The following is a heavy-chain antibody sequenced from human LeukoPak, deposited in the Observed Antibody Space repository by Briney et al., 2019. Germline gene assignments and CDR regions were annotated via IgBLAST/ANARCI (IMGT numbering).Heavy chain of an antibody. Sequence: GASVKVSCKASGYTFISYAISWVRQAPGQGLEWMGGIIPIFGTANYAQKFQGRVTITADESTSTAYMELSSLRSEDTAVYYCARERTYYDFWSGYPNPTYYFDYWGQGTLVTVSS. J-gene: IGHJ4*02. CDR2: IIPIFGTA. D-gene: IGHD3-3*01. CDR3: ARERTYYDFWSGYPNPTYYFDY. CDR1: GYTFISYA. V-gene: IGHV1-69*13.